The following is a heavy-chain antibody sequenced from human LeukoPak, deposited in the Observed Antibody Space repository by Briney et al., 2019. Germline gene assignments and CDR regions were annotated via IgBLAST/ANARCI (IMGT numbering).Heavy chain of an antibody. CDR3: AKDYYYGSPRTLFDY. CDR2: IRYDGSNK. D-gene: IGHD3-10*01. Sequence: SGGSLRLSCAASGFTFSSYGMHWVRQAPGKGLEWVAFIRYDGSNKYYADSVKGRFTISRDNSKNTLYLQMNSLRAEDTAVYYCAKDYYYGSPRTLFDYWGQGTLVTVSS. J-gene: IGHJ4*02. V-gene: IGHV3-30*02. CDR1: GFTFSSYG.